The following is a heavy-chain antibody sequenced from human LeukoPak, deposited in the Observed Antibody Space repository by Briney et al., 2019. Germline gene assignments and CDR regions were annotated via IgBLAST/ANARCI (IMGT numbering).Heavy chain of an antibody. Sequence: GESLKISCKGSGYSFTSYWIGWVRQMPGKGLEWMGIIYPGDSDTRYSPSFQGQVTISADKSISTAYLQWSTLKAANTALYYCAIHDFGRWIPSGGGWGQGTMVTVSS. CDR3: AIHDFGRWIPSGGG. CDR1: GYSFTSYW. J-gene: IGHJ3*01. V-gene: IGHV5-51*01. D-gene: IGHD3-3*01. CDR2: IYPGDSDT.